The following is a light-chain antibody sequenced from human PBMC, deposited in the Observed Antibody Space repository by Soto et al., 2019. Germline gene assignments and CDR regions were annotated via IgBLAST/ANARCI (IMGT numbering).Light chain of an antibody. Sequence: DIQMTQSPSSVSASVGDRVTITCRASQDISTYLVWYQQKPGRAPNLLIYGASSLESGVPSRFSGSGSGTDFTLTISSLQPEDFATYYCLLDFRYFWAFGQGTKVEIK. V-gene: IGKV1-12*01. CDR3: LLDFRYFWA. J-gene: IGKJ1*01. CDR2: GAS. CDR1: QDISTY.